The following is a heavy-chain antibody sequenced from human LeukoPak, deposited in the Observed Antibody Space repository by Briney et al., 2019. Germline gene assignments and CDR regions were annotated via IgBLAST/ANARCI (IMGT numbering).Heavy chain of an antibody. CDR1: GFTFSSYG. CDR2: ISYDGSNK. J-gene: IGHJ3*02. CDR3: AKVPYYYDSSGYYGAFDI. V-gene: IGHV3-30*18. Sequence: GGSLRLSCAASGFTFSSYGMHWVRQAPGKGLEWVAVISYDGSNKYYADSVKGRFTISRDNSKNTLYLQMNSLRAEDTAVYYCAKVPYYYDSSGYYGAFDIWGQGTMVTVSS. D-gene: IGHD3-22*01.